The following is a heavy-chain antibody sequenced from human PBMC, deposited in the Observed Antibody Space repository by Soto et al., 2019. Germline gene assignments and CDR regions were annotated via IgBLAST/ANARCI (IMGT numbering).Heavy chain of an antibody. D-gene: IGHD3-3*01. Sequence: QVQLVQSGAEVKKPGASVKVSCKASGYTFTSYDINWVRQATGQGLEWMGWMNPNSGNTGYAQKFQGRVTMTRNTTISTAYKELSSLRAEDTAVYYRARLGHYDFWSGYYPYYYYYYMDVWGKGTTVTVSS. CDR2: MNPNSGNT. CDR1: GYTFTSYD. V-gene: IGHV1-8*01. CDR3: ARLGHYDFWSGYYPYYYYYYMDV. J-gene: IGHJ6*03.